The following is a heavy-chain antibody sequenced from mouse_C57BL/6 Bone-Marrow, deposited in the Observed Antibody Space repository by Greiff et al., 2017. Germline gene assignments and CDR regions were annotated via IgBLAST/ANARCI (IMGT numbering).Heavy chain of an antibody. V-gene: IGHV1-55*01. D-gene: IGHD6-2*01. Sequence: QVQLQQSGAELVKPGASVKMSCKASGYTFTSYWITWVKQRPGQGLEWIGDIYPGSGSTNYNEKFKSKATLTVDTSSSTAYMQLSSLTSEDSAVYYCARWVSYPEPDYWGQGTTLTVSS. CDR1: GYTFTSYW. J-gene: IGHJ2*01. CDR2: IYPGSGST. CDR3: ARWVSYPEPDY.